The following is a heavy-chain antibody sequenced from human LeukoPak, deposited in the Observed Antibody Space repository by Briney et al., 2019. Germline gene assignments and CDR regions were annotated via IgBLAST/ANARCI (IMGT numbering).Heavy chain of an antibody. V-gene: IGHV4-31*03. J-gene: IGHJ4*02. CDR2: IYYSGST. D-gene: IGHD4-17*01. CDR3: ARVLQFYGDYPPGWFDY. Sequence: SETLSLTCTVSGGSISSGGYYWSWIRQHPGKGLEWIGYIYYSGSTYYNPSLKSRVTISVDTSKNQFSLKLSSVTAADTAVNYCARVLQFYGDYPPGWFDYWGQGTLVTVSS. CDR1: GGSISSGGYY.